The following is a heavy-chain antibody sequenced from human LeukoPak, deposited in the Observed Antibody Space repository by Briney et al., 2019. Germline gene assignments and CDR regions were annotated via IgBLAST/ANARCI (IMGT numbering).Heavy chain of an antibody. CDR2: IWYDGSNK. D-gene: IGHD4-17*01. Sequence: GRSLRLSCAASGFTFSSYGMHWVRQAPGKGLEWVAVIWYDGSNKYYADSVKGRFTISRDNSKNTLYLQMNSLRAEDTAVYYCAKDSKRTTVTSLNYMDVWGKGTTVTVSS. J-gene: IGHJ6*03. V-gene: IGHV3-33*06. CDR1: GFTFSSYG. CDR3: AKDSKRTTVTSLNYMDV.